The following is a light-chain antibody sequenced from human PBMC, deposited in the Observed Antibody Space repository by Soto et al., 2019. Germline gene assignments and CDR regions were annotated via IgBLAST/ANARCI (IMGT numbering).Light chain of an antibody. J-gene: IGKJ4*02. CDR3: QPYLKWPLT. CDR2: GVS. V-gene: IGKV3-15*01. CDR1: QNVSGK. Sequence: EIVMTQSPATLSVSPRDRATLSCRATQNVSGKLAWYQQKPGQAPTVLRYGVSTRATGIPARFSGGGSGTEVTLTSSSPQSEDSAVYCCQPYLKWPLTFGGGTKVEIK.